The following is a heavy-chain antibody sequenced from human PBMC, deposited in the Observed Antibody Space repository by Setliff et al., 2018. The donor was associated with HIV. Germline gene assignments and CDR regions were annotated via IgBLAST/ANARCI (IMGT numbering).Heavy chain of an antibody. V-gene: IGHV4-39*02. Sequence: SETLSLTCTVSGGSISRDSYYWGWIRQPPGKGLEWIGSIFYSGSSHHNPSLQSRITISVDTSKNQFSLKLSSVTAADTAVYWCVREDSRYHYFDRWGQGTPVTVSS. J-gene: IGHJ4*02. CDR3: VREDSRYHYFDR. CDR2: IFYSGSS. CDR1: GGSISRDSYY. D-gene: IGHD3-22*01.